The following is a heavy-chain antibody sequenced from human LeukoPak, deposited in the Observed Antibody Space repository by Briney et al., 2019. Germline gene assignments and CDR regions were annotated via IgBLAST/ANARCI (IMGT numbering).Heavy chain of an antibody. CDR1: GYTFTGYY. D-gene: IGHD4/OR15-4a*01. V-gene: IGHV1-2*02. J-gene: IGHJ4*02. CDR2: INPNNGGT. Sequence: GASVKVSCKASGYTFTGYYLHWVRQAPGQGLEWMGWINPNNGGTTYAQKFQGRVTMTRDTSISTAYMELGRLTSDDTAMYFCLRDLTYGGISSPDCWGQGSLVTVSS. CDR3: LRDLTYGGISSPDC.